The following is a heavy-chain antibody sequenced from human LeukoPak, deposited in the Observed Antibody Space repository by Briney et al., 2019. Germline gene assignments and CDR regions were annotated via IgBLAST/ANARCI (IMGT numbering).Heavy chain of an antibody. J-gene: IGHJ3*02. CDR3: STGSGHAFDI. CDR1: GFTFSSDW. Sequence: GGSLRLSCAASGFTFSSDWMHSVRQVPGKGLVWVSRINSDGSSTSYADSVKGRFTVSRDNAKNTLYVQMNSLRAEDTAVYYCSTGSGHAFDIWGRGTMVTVSS. CDR2: INSDGSST. D-gene: IGHD3-10*01. V-gene: IGHV3-74*01.